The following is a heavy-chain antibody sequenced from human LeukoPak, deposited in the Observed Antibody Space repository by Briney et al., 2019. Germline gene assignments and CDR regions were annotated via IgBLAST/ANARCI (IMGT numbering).Heavy chain of an antibody. Sequence: ASVKVSCKASGYTLTGYYMHWVRQAPGQGLEWMGWINPNSGGTNYAQKFQGWVTMTRDTSISTAYMELSRLRSDDTAVYYCARDTGATPRYGMDVWGQGTTVTVSS. CDR1: GYTLTGYY. D-gene: IGHD5-12*01. J-gene: IGHJ6*02. V-gene: IGHV1-2*04. CDR3: ARDTGATPRYGMDV. CDR2: INPNSGGT.